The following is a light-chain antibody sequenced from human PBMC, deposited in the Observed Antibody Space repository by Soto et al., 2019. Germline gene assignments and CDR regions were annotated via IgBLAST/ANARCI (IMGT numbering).Light chain of an antibody. V-gene: IGKV3-11*01. J-gene: IGKJ5*01. CDR3: QQRSNWPVS. CDR1: QSVSTQ. Sequence: EIVLTQSPATLSLSPGERATLSCRASQSVSTQLAWYQQKSGQAPRLLIYDASDRAAGIPARFSGSGSGTDFTLTISSLEPEDCAVYYCQQRSNWPVSFGQGTRLEIK. CDR2: DAS.